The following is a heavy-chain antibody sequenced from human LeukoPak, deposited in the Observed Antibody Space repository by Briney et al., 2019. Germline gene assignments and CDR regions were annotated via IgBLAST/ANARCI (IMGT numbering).Heavy chain of an antibody. J-gene: IGHJ5*02. CDR1: GGSISSYY. V-gene: IGHV4-59*08. Sequence: SETLSLTCTVSGGSISSYYWSWIRQPPGKGLEWIGYIYYSGSTNCNPSLKSRVTISVDTSKNQFSLKLSSVTAADTAVYYCARVVEPHYYDSSVSFSWFDPWGQGTLVTVSS. CDR3: ARVVEPHYYDSSVSFSWFDP. D-gene: IGHD3-22*01. CDR2: IYYSGST.